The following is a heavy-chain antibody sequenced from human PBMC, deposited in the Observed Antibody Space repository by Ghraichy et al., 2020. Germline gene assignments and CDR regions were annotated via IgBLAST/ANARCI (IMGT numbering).Heavy chain of an antibody. CDR3: AKHTISASGTEDL. J-gene: IGHJ4*02. V-gene: IGHV3-23*01. CDR1: GFTFNNYA. CDR2: ISGSGGST. D-gene: IGHD6-13*01. Sequence: GGSLRLSCAASGFTFNNYAMSWVRQAPGKGLEWVSGISGSGGSTYYADSVKGRFTISRDNSKNTLYLQMNSLRAEDTAVYYCAKHTISASGTEDLRGQGTLVTVSS.